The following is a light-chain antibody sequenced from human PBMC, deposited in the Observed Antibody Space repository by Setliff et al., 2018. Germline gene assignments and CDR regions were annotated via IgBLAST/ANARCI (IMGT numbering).Light chain of an antibody. J-gene: IGLJ1*01. CDR2: KNS. Sequence: QSALTQPPSASGTPGQRVTIPCSGSSSNIGSHSVSWYQQLPGTAPKLLIYKNSQRSSGVPDRFSGSKSGTSASLAISGLQSEDEADYHCATWDDSMNGYVFASGTKVTVL. V-gene: IGLV1-44*01. CDR1: SSNIGSHS. CDR3: ATWDDSMNGYV.